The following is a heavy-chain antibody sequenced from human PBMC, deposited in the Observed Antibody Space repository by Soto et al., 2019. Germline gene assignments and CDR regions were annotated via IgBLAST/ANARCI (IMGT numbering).Heavy chain of an antibody. CDR3: VRAHDYDLRRFDY. CDR1: GGSISSSNW. J-gene: IGHJ4*02. Sequence: SETLSLTCAVSGGSISSSNWWSWVRQPPGKGLEWIGEIYHSGSTNYNPSLKSRVTISVDKSKNQFSLKLSSVTAADTAVYYCVRAHDYDLRRFDYWGQGTLVTVSS. D-gene: IGHD4-17*01. V-gene: IGHV4-4*02. CDR2: IYHSGST.